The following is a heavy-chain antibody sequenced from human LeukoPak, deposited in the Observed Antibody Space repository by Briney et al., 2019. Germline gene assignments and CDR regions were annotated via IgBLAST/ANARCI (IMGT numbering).Heavy chain of an antibody. D-gene: IGHD2-2*02. Sequence: PGGSLRLSCASSTFTVSSNYMSWVRQAPGKGLEWVSIIYSVGNTYYADSVKGRFTISRDNSKNTLYLQMNSLRAEDTAVYYCARSQGTHYTRGSMGYWGQGTLVTVSS. CDR2: IYSVGNT. CDR3: ARSQGTHYTRGSMGY. J-gene: IGHJ4*02. CDR1: TFTVSSNY. V-gene: IGHV3-66*01.